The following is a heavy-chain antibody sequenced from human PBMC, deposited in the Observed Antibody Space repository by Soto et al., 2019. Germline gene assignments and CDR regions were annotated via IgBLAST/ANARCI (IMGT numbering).Heavy chain of an antibody. V-gene: IGHV4-4*07. Sequence: QVQLLESGPGLVKPSDTLSLTCNVSGASTTVYYWSWLRQSAGKGLEWIGRIYTTGNVNYNPSLRSRVTMSRDSSKNHLSLKLTSVTAADTSVYYCVRDRLNWFDPWGQGLQFTVSS. CDR1: GASTTVYY. CDR2: IYTTGNV. CDR3: VRDRLNWFDP. J-gene: IGHJ5*02.